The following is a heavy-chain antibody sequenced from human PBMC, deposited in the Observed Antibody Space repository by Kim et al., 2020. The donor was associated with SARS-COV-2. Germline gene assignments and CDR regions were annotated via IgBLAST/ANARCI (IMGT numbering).Heavy chain of an antibody. CDR1: GFTFSSYA. D-gene: IGHD6-13*01. Sequence: GGSLRLSCAASGFTFSSYAMSWVRQAPGKGLEWVSAISGSGGSTYYADSVKCRFTISRDNSKNTLYLQMNSLRAEDTAVYYCAKKRGYSSSWEDFDYWGQGTLVTVSS. V-gene: IGHV3-23*01. J-gene: IGHJ4*02. CDR2: ISGSGGST. CDR3: AKKRGYSSSWEDFDY.